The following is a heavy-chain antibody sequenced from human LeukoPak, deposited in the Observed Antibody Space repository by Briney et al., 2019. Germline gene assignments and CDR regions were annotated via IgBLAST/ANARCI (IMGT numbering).Heavy chain of an antibody. Sequence: PGGSLRLSCAASGLTFSSYAMSWVRQAPGKGLEWVSAISGSGGNTYYADSVKGRFTISRDNSKNTLYLQMNSLRAEDTAVYYCAILDPQAVAGLLYDYWGQGTLVTVSS. V-gene: IGHV3-23*01. CDR1: GLTFSSYA. D-gene: IGHD6-19*01. J-gene: IGHJ4*02. CDR3: AILDPQAVAGLLYDY. CDR2: ISGSGGNT.